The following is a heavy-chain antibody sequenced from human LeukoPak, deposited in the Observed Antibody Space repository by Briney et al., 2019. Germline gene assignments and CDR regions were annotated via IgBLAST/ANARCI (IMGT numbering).Heavy chain of an antibody. D-gene: IGHD3-22*01. CDR2: ISFDGTNK. CDR3: ARDIWFYDHSGYSDY. Sequence: PGGSLRLSCVGSGFTFSSYAVLWVRQAPGKGLEWLALISFDGTNKFYADSVKGRFSISRDNSKNALFLQMNSLRPEDTAVYYCARDIWFYDHSGYSDYWGQGTLVSVSS. J-gene: IGHJ4*02. CDR1: GFTFSSYA. V-gene: IGHV3-30-3*01.